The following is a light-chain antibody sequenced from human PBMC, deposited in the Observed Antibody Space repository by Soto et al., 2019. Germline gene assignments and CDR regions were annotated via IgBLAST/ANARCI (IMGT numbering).Light chain of an antibody. CDR3: QQLNSYPIT. Sequence: DIQLTQSPSFLSASVGDRVTITCRASQGISSHLAWYQQKPGKAPKLLIYAASTLQSGVPSRFSVSGSGTEFTLTISSLQPEDFATYYCQQLNSYPITVGQGTRLEIK. CDR2: AAS. CDR1: QGISSH. J-gene: IGKJ5*01. V-gene: IGKV1-9*01.